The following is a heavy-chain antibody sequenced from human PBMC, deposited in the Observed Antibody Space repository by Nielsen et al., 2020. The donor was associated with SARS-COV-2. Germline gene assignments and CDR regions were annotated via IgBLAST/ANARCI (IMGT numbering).Heavy chain of an antibody. CDR1: GGSISTYY. CDR2: IHYTGST. V-gene: IGHV4-59*12. D-gene: IGHD6-6*01. Sequence: SETLSLTCTVSGGSISTYYWSWIRQPPGKGLEWIGYIHYTGSTYYNPSLKSRVTISVDTSKNQFSLKLSSVTAADTAVYYCARDFVAARSYYGMDVWGQGTTVTVSS. J-gene: IGHJ6*02. CDR3: ARDFVAARSYYGMDV.